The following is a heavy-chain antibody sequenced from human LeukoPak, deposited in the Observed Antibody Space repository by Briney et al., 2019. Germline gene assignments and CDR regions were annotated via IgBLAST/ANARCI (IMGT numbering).Heavy chain of an antibody. CDR1: GLTFSNYS. CDR3: AKGSKLVVITRDHYMAV. V-gene: IGHV3-21*01. CDR2: ISSSSYI. J-gene: IGHJ6*03. Sequence: GGSLRLSCAASGLTFSNYSINWVRQAPGKGLEWVSSISSSSYIYYADSVKGRFTISRDNSKNTLYLQMNSLRAGDTAVYYCAKGSKLVVITRDHYMAVWGKGTTVTISS. D-gene: IGHD3-22*01.